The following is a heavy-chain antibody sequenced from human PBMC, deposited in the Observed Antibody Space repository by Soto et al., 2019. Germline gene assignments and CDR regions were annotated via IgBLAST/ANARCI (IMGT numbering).Heavy chain of an antibody. J-gene: IGHJ6*02. CDR1: GFTFSSYA. CDR3: AANRGYNYYYGMDV. CDR2: ISGSGGST. D-gene: IGHD3-22*01. V-gene: IGHV3-23*01. Sequence: EVQLLESGGGLVQPGGSLRLSCAASGFTFSSYAMNWVRQAPGKGLEWVSAISGSGGSTYYGDSVKGRFTISRENSKNPLYLKMISLRAEDTGVYYCAANRGYNYYYGMDVWGQGTTVTVSS.